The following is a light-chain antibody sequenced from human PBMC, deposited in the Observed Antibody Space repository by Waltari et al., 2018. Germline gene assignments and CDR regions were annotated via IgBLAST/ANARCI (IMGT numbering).Light chain of an antibody. Sequence: DIQLTQSPSSLSATLGDRVTITCRSSQAFANSLAWFQQKPGQAPRLLVYGVSTLYDGVPSRFSGSRSGTDLFLTITNLQPDDFAVYYCQQFYETPRSFGQGTRL. CDR2: GVS. CDR1: QAFANS. V-gene: IGKV1-NL1*01. J-gene: IGKJ2*01. CDR3: QQFYETPRS.